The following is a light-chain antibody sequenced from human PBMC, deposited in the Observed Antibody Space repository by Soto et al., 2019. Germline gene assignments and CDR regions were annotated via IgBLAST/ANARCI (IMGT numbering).Light chain of an antibody. CDR2: AAS. CDR3: QQSYIIPLT. J-gene: IGKJ4*01. Sequence: DIQMTQSPSSLSASVGDRVTITCRASQSISTYLNWYQQKPGKAPNLLIYAASTLQSGVPSRFSGSGSGADFTLSISSLQPEDFATYYCQQSYIIPLTFGGGTKVEIK. CDR1: QSISTY. V-gene: IGKV1-39*01.